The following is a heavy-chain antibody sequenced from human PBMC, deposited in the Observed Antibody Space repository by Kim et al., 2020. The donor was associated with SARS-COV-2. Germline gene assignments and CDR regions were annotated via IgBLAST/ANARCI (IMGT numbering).Heavy chain of an antibody. V-gene: IGHV4-59*09. D-gene: IGHD5-12*01. Sequence: KSHPAHKSRVTVPVDTSRNQFSLKLSSVTAADTAVYYCARGYSAYTYYFDYWGQGTLVTVSS. CDR3: ARGYSAYTYYFDY. J-gene: IGHJ4*02.